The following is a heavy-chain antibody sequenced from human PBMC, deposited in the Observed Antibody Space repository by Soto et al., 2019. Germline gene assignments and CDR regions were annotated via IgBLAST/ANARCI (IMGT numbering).Heavy chain of an antibody. J-gene: IGHJ4*02. V-gene: IGHV3-30*18. CDR1: GFTFSSYG. D-gene: IGHD2-15*01. CDR2: ISYDGSNK. Sequence: QVQLVESGGGVVQPGRSLRLSCAASGFTFSSYGMHWVRQAPGKGLEWVAVISYDGSNKYYADSVKGRFTISRDNSKNTLYLQMNSLRAEDTAVYYCAKDRGYCSGGSCYSFDYWGQGTLVTVSS. CDR3: AKDRGYCSGGSCYSFDY.